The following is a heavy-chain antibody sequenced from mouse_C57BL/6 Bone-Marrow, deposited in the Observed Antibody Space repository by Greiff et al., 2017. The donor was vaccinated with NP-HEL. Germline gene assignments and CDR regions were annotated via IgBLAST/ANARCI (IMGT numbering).Heavy chain of an antibody. V-gene: IGHV1-61*01. D-gene: IGHD1-1*01. CDR2: IYPSDSET. CDR1: GYTFTSYW. J-gene: IGHJ4*01. Sequence: QVQLQQPGAELVRPGSSVKLSCKASGYTFTSYWMDWVKQRPGQGLEWIGNIYPSDSETHYNQKFKDKATLTVAKSSCTAYMQHSSRPSEDSAVYYCAREGITTVVATYYYAMDYWGQGTSVTVSS. CDR3: AREGITTVVATYYYAMDY.